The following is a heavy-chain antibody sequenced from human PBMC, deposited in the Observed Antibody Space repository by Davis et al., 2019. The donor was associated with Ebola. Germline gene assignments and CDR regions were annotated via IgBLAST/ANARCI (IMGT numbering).Heavy chain of an antibody. CDR2: IRSDGNDE. V-gene: IGHV3-33*08. D-gene: IGHD1-26*01. CDR1: GFTFKRYG. CDR3: ARDRRGTYYFDF. J-gene: IGHJ4*02. Sequence: GESLKISCAASGFTFKRYGMHWIRQPPGKGLEWVATIRSDGNDEFYADSVKGRVTISRDNSNNTVDLPLLSLRAEDTAVYYCARDRRGTYYFDFWGQGSLVIVSS.